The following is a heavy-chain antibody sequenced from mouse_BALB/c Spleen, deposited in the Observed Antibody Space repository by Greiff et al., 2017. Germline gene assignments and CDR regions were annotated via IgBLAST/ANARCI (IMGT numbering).Heavy chain of an antibody. J-gene: IGHJ3*01. D-gene: IGHD1-1*01. CDR1: GYSITSDYA. CDR3: ARWSYGSSSAWFAY. V-gene: IGHV3-2*02. CDR2: ISYSGST. Sequence: ESGPGLVKPSQSLSLTCTVTGYSITSDYAWNWIRQFPGNKLEWMGYISYSGSTSYNPSLKSRISITRDTSKNQFFLQLNSVTTEDTATYYCARWSYGSSSAWFAYWGQGTLVTVSA.